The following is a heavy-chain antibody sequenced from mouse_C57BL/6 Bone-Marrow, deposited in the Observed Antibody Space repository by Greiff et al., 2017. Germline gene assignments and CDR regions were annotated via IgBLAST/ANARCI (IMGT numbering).Heavy chain of an antibody. J-gene: IGHJ2*01. Sequence: VQLQQSGAELVRPGTSVKVSCKASGYAFTNYLIEWVKQWPGQGLEWIGVINPGSGGTNYNEKFKGKATLTADKSSSTAYMQLSSLTSEDSAVYFCARMVKGYWGQGTTLTVSS. CDR2: INPGSGGT. CDR1: GYAFTNYL. V-gene: IGHV1-54*01. CDR3: ARMVKGY. D-gene: IGHD2-2*01.